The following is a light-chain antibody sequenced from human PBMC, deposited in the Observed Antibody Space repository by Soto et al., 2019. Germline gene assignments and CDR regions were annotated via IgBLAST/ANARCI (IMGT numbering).Light chain of an antibody. J-gene: IGKJ2*01. CDR2: GGS. CDR1: ESLFGF. Sequence: DIVLTQSPATLSVSPGDRVTLSCRASESLFGFFAWYQQKPGQAPRLLMYGGSTRATGIPARFSGGGSATDFTLTISSLQSEDSAVYFCQSYNDWPFASGLGTRLEI. V-gene: IGKV3-15*01. CDR3: QSYNDWPFA.